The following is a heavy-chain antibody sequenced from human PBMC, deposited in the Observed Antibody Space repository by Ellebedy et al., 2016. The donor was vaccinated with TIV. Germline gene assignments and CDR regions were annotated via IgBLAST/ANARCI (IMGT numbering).Heavy chain of an antibody. Sequence: GESLKISCAASGFTFSSYAMSWVRQAPGKGLEWVSAISGSGGSTYYADSVKGRFTISRDNSKNTLYLQMNSLRAEDTAVYYCARLRGADFVGSWGQGTLVTVSS. J-gene: IGHJ4*02. D-gene: IGHD2-15*01. V-gene: IGHV3-23*01. CDR1: GFTFSSYA. CDR3: ARLRGADFVGS. CDR2: ISGSGGST.